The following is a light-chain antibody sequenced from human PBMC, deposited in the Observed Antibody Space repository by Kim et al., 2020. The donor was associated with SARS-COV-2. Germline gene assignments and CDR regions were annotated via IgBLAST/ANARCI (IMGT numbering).Light chain of an antibody. CDR2: GAS. J-gene: IGKJ1*01. V-gene: IGKV3-15*01. Sequence: VSQGERVTPSCRASQGVSSSLAWYQQKPGQAPRLLIYGASTRATGIPARFSGSGSGTEFTLTISSLQSEDFALYYCQQYKKWPRTFGQRTKVDIK. CDR1: QGVSSS. CDR3: QQYKKWPRT.